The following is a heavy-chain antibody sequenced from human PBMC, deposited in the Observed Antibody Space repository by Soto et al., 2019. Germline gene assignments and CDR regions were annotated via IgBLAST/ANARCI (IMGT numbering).Heavy chain of an antibody. J-gene: IGHJ6*03. D-gene: IGHD3-10*01. Sequence: PCGSLRLSCAASGFTFSSYWMDWVRQATGKGLVWVSRINSDGSSTSYADSVKGRFTISRDNAKNTLYLQMNSLRAEDTAVYYCAKPGGHLWFGDNIYFYMDVWGKGTTVTVSS. CDR3: AKPGGHLWFGDNIYFYMDV. CDR1: GFTFSSYW. CDR2: INSDGSST. V-gene: IGHV3-74*01.